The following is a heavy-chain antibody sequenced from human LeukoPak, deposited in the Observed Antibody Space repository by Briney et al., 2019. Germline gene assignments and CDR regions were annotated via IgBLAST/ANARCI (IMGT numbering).Heavy chain of an antibody. Sequence: GGSLRLSCAASGFTFISYDMSWVREAPGKGLEGVSVISGNGGSTHYADSAKGRFTISRDNSKNTLYLQMSSLRAEDTAVYYCAKESPVFDYWGQGTLVTVSS. V-gene: IGHV3-23*01. J-gene: IGHJ4*02. CDR2: ISGNGGST. CDR1: GFTFISYD. CDR3: AKESPVFDY.